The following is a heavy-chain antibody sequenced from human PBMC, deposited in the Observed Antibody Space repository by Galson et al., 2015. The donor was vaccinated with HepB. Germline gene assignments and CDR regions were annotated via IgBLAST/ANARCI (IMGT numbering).Heavy chain of an antibody. CDR2: INPSGGST. D-gene: IGHD3-10*01. J-gene: IGHJ3*02. V-gene: IGHV1-46*01. Sequence: SVKVSCKASGYTFTSYYMHWVRQAPGQGLEWMGIINPSGGSTSYAQKFQGRVTMTRDTSTSTVYMELSSLRSEDTAVYYCARENEGVRGVIITNDAFDIWGQGTMVTVSS. CDR3: ARENEGVRGVIITNDAFDI. CDR1: GYTFTSYY.